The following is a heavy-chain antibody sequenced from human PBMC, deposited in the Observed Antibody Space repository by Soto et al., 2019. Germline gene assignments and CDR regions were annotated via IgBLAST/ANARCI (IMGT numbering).Heavy chain of an antibody. V-gene: IGHV4-39*01. CDR1: GGSISSSSYY. CDR3: ATHPPYGPLDH. J-gene: IGHJ4*02. CDR2: IYYSGST. D-gene: IGHD4-17*01. Sequence: SETLSLTCTVSGGSISSSSYYWGWIRQPPGKGLEWIGSIYYSGSTYYNPSLKSRVTISVDTSKNQFSLRLASVTAADTAVYYCATHPPYGPLDHWGQGTLVTVSS.